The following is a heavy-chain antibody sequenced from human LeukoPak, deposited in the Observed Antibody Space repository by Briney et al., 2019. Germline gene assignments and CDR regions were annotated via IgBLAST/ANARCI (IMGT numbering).Heavy chain of an antibody. J-gene: IGHJ2*01. V-gene: IGHV3-13*01. Sequence: PGGSLRLSCAASGFTFSNYDMYWVRQTTGKGLEWGSAIGTAGDTYYSGYVKGRFTISREDAKNYLYLHMNSLRARDTAVYYCVREQQLANWYFDLWGRGTLVTVSS. CDR1: GFTFSNYD. D-gene: IGHD6-13*01. CDR2: IGTAGDT. CDR3: VREQQLANWYFDL.